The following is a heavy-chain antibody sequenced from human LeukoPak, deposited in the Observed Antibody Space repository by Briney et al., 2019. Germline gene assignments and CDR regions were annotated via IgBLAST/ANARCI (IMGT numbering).Heavy chain of an antibody. CDR2: IYYSGST. J-gene: IGHJ4*02. Sequence: NPSETLSLTCAVSGGSISSGGYSWSWIRQPPGKGLEWIGYIYYSGSTYYNPSLKSRVTISVDTSKNQFSLKLSSVTAADTAVYYCARDRAYDYVWGRYRYTAPVWGQGTLVTVSS. D-gene: IGHD3-16*02. CDR1: GGSISSGGYS. CDR3: ARDRAYDYVWGRYRYTAPV. V-gene: IGHV4-30-4*07.